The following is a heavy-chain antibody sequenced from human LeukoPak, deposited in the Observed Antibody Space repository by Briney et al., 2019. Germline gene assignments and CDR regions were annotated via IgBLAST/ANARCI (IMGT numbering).Heavy chain of an antibody. J-gene: IGHJ6*02. CDR3: ARLRGGADMDV. D-gene: IGHD3-10*01. V-gene: IGHV3-66*01. Sequence: GGSLRLSCAASGFTVSSNYMSWVRQAPGNGLECISLIYSGGTTYYADSVKGRFTISRDNSKNTLYLQMNGLRAEDTAVYYCARLRGGADMDVWGQGTTVTVSS. CDR1: GFTVSSNY. CDR2: IYSGGTT.